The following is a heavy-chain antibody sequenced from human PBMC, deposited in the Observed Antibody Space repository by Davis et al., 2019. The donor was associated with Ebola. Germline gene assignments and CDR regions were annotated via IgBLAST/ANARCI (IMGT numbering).Heavy chain of an antibody. CDR2: ISGYNGNT. J-gene: IGHJ5*02. CDR1: GYTFTSYG. CDR3: ARAVLTTVTSWFDP. V-gene: IGHV1-18*01. Sequence: ASVKVSCKASGYTFTSYGISWVRQAPGQGLEWMGWISGYNGNTNYAQKLQGRVTMATDTSTSTAYMELRSLRSDDTAVYYCARAVLTTVTSWFDPWGQGTLVTVSS. D-gene: IGHD4-17*01.